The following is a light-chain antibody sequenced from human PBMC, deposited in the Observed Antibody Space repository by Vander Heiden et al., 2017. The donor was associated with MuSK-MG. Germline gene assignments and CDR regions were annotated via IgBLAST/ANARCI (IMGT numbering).Light chain of an antibody. CDR3: SSYTSSSTLPYV. CDR1: SSVVGGYNY. J-gene: IGLJ1*01. Sequence: QSALTQPASVSGSPGQPITISCTGTSSVVGGYNYVSWYQQHPGKAPKLMIYDVSNRPSGVSNRFSGSKSGNTASLTISGLQAEDEADYYCSSYTSSSTLPYVFGTGTKVTVL. V-gene: IGLV2-14*03. CDR2: DVS.